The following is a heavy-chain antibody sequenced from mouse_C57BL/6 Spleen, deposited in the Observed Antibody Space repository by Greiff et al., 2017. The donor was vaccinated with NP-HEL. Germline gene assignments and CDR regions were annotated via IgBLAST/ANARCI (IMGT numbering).Heavy chain of an antibody. CDR3: ARERRWDGEANYAMDY. Sequence: EVQGVESGPGMVKPSQSLSLTCTVTGYSITSGYDWHWIRHFPGNKLEWMGYISYSGSTNYNPSLKSRISITHDTSKNHFFLKLNSVTTEDTATYYCARERRWDGEANYAMDYWGQGTSVTVSS. V-gene: IGHV3-1*01. J-gene: IGHJ4*01. CDR2: ISYSGST. D-gene: IGHD4-1*01. CDR1: GYSITSGYD.